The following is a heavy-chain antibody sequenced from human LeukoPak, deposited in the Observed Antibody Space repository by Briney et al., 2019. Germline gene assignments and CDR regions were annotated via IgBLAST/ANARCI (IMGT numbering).Heavy chain of an antibody. D-gene: IGHD6-19*01. V-gene: IGHV1-46*01. CDR2: INPSGGST. CDR3: ARNIEPLGAVAGPVDY. Sequence: ASVKVSCKASGYTFTSYYMHWVRQAPGQGLEWMGIINPSGGSTSYAQKFQGRVTMTRDTSTSTVYMELSSLRSEDTAAYYCARNIEPLGAVAGPVDYWGQGTLVTVSS. J-gene: IGHJ4*02. CDR1: GYTFTSYY.